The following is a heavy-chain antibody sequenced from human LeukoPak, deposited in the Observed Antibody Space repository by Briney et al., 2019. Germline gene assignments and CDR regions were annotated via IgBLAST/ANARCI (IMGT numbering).Heavy chain of an antibody. J-gene: IGHJ4*02. CDR1: GGSISNDY. Sequence: SETLSLTCTVSGGSISNDYWSWIRQAAGKELEWIGRIYTRGSTNYTPSLKSRVTISLDKSKKQFSLNLNSVTAADTAVHYCARGGTYGSGRNQHTTLDYWGQGTLVTVSS. CDR2: IYTRGST. D-gene: IGHD3-10*01. V-gene: IGHV4-4*07. CDR3: ARGGTYGSGRNQHTTLDY.